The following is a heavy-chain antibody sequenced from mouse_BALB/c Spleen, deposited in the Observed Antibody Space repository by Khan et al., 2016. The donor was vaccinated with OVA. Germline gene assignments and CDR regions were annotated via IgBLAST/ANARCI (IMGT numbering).Heavy chain of an antibody. CDR1: GYSFTLYY. V-gene: IGHV1-26*01. CDR2: VNPNTDNI. D-gene: IGHD1-1*01. Sequence: VQLQQSGPDLVKPGASVKISCKASGYSFTLYYMSWVKQSHGKSLEWIGRVNPNTDNINYNQEFKGNAILTVDKSSNTAYMELRSLTSEDSAVYFCARGYYLFASWGQGTLVTVSA. J-gene: IGHJ3*01. CDR3: ARGYYLFAS.